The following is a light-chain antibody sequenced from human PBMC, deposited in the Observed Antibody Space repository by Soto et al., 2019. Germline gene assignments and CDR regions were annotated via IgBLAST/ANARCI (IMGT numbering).Light chain of an antibody. J-gene: IGKJ5*01. V-gene: IGKV1-9*01. CDR1: QSISNW. CDR2: AAS. Sequence: IQLTQSPSCLSASVGDRVTITCRASQSISNWLAWYQQKPGKAPQLLIYAASSLHSGVPSRFSGSGSGTDFTLTISSLQPEDFAIYYCQQLSNYPPITFGQGTRLEIK. CDR3: QQLSNYPPIT.